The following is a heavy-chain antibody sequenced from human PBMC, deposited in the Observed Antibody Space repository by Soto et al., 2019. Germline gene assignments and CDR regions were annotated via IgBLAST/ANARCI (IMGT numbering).Heavy chain of an antibody. CDR3: ARRYGSFFDI. D-gene: IGHD3-10*01. Sequence: SETLSLTCPVSGGSISSYYWIWIRQPPGKGLEWIGYIYYSGSTNYNPSLKSRVTISVDTSKNQFSLKLSSVTAADTAVYYCARRYGSFFDIWGQGTMVTVSS. J-gene: IGHJ3*02. V-gene: IGHV4-59*08. CDR2: IYYSGST. CDR1: GGSISSYY.